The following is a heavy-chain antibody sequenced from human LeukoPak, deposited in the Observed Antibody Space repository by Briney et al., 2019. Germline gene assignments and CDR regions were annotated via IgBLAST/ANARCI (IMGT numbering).Heavy chain of an antibody. CDR3: ARTTTVGAFAFDI. CDR2: IYYSGST. D-gene: IGHD4-23*01. V-gene: IGHV4-39*01. Sequence: PSENLSLTCTVSGGSISSSSYYWGWIRQPPGKGLEWIGSIYYSGSTYYNPTLKSRVTISVDTSKNQFSLKLSSVTAADTAVYYCARTTTVGAFAFDIWGQGTMVTVSS. J-gene: IGHJ3*02. CDR1: GGSISSSSYY.